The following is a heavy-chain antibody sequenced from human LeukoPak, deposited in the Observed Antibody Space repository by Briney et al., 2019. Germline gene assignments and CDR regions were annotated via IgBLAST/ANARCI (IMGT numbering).Heavy chain of an antibody. CDR3: AKYLSVPAAASLRYFDY. CDR2: IGAYNGNT. D-gene: IGHD2-2*01. Sequence: GASVKVSCKASGYTFTSYGISWVRQAPGQGLEWMGWIGAYNGNTNYAQKLQGRVTMTTDPPTSTAYMELRSLRSDDTAVYYCAKYLSVPAAASLRYFDYWGQGTLVTVSS. V-gene: IGHV1-18*01. J-gene: IGHJ4*02. CDR1: GYTFTSYG.